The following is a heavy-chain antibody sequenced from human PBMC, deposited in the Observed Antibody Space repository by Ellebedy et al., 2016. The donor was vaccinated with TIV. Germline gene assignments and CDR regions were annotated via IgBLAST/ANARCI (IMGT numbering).Heavy chain of an antibody. V-gene: IGHV3-23*01. CDR1: GFTFSSYA. J-gene: IGHJ3*02. CDR2: ISGSGGST. Sequence: GESLKISCAASGFTFSSYAMSWVRQVPGKGLEWVSAISGSGGSTYYADSVKGRFTISRDKSKNTLYLQMNSLRAEDTAVYYCANNYGRAFDIWGQGTMVTVSS. CDR3: ANNYGRAFDI. D-gene: IGHD3-16*01.